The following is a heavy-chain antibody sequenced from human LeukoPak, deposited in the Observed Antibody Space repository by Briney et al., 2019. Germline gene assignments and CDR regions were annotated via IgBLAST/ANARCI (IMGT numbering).Heavy chain of an antibody. V-gene: IGHV3-30*03. D-gene: IGHD2-15*01. CDR2: ISYDGSNK. Sequence: GGSLRLSCAASGFTFSSYGMHWVRQAPGKGLEWVAVISYDGSNKYYADSVKGRFTISRDNSINTLYLQMNSLRAEDTAIYYCVRTDCSGGSCYPNFDYWGQGTLVTVSS. CDR3: VRTDCSGGSCYPNFDY. CDR1: GFTFSSYG. J-gene: IGHJ4*02.